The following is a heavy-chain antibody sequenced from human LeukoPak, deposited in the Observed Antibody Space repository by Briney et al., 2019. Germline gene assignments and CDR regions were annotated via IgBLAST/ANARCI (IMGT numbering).Heavy chain of an antibody. J-gene: IGHJ4*02. Sequence: GGSLRLSCAASGFTFSSYWMSWVRQAPGKGLEWVSGISGSGDSTYYADSVKGRFTISRDNSKNTLYLQMNSLRAEDTAVYYCARGKSSSWYYFDYWGQGTLVTVSS. CDR1: GFTFSSYW. CDR2: ISGSGDST. V-gene: IGHV3-23*01. D-gene: IGHD6-13*01. CDR3: ARGKSSSWYYFDY.